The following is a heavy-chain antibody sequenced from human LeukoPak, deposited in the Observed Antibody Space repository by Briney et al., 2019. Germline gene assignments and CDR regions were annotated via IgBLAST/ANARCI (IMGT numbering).Heavy chain of an antibody. CDR1: GYSFTSYW. Sequence: GESLKISCKGSGYSFTSYWIGWVRQMPGKGLEWMGIIYPGDSATRYSPSFQGQVPISADKSISTAYLQWSSLKASDTAMYYCARISSREGNWYFDLWGRGTLVTVSS. CDR2: IYPGDSAT. D-gene: IGHD6-13*01. V-gene: IGHV5-51*01. J-gene: IGHJ2*01. CDR3: ARISSREGNWYFDL.